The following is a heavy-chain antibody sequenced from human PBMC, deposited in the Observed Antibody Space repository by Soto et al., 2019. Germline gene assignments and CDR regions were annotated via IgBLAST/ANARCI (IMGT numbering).Heavy chain of an antibody. J-gene: IGHJ4*02. D-gene: IGHD1-26*01. CDR2: ISSSSSYI. V-gene: IGHV3-21*01. CDR3: ARGVSRFFSGPVGYFDY. CDR1: GFTFSSYS. Sequence: PGGSLRLSCAASGFTFSSYSMNWVRQAPGKGLEWVSSISSSSSYIYYADSVKGRFTISRDNAKNSLYLQMNSLRAEDTAVYYCARGVSRFFSGPVGYFDYWGQGTLVTVSS.